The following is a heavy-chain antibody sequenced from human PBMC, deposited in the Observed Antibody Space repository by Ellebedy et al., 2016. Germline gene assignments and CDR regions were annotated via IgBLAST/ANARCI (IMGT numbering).Heavy chain of an antibody. V-gene: IGHV3-30*18. CDR2: ISYDATKK. J-gene: IGHJ4*02. CDR1: KLTFSRYG. D-gene: IGHD3-22*01. Sequence: GGSLRLSXAASKLTFSRYGMHWVRQAPGKGLEWVAVISYDATKKYYADSVRGRFTISRDNSKNIMYLQMNSLRDEDTAVYYCAKRMLGYEGMFDCWGQGTVVTVSS. CDR3: AKRMLGYEGMFDC.